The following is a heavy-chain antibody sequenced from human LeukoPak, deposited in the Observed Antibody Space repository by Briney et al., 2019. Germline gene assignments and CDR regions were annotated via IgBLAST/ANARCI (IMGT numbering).Heavy chain of an antibody. CDR3: ARELGIGAFDI. CDR1: GFTFSSYA. Sequence: GGSLRLSCAASGFTFSSYAMSWVRQAPGKGLEWVPAISGSGGSTYYADSVKGRFTISRDNAKNSLYLQMNSLRAEDTALYYCARELGIGAFDIWGQGTMVTVSS. D-gene: IGHD7-27*01. CDR2: ISGSGGST. V-gene: IGHV3-23*01. J-gene: IGHJ3*02.